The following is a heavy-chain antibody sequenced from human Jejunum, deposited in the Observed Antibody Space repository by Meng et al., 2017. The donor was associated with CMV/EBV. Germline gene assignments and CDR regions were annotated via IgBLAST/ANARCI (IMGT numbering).Heavy chain of an antibody. CDR2: VEAGGTT. J-gene: IGHJ4*02. CDR3: ARGGWGNWNFEH. CDR1: GRSLTTTSYS. D-gene: IGHD3-16*01. V-gene: IGHV4-61*01. Sequence: SGRSLTTTSYSLFWIRLPPGKGLEWIGLVEAGGTTRYKPSLVSRVSISVDTSKNQFSLTLNSVTAADTAIYYCARGGWGNWNFEHWGQGKLVTVSS.